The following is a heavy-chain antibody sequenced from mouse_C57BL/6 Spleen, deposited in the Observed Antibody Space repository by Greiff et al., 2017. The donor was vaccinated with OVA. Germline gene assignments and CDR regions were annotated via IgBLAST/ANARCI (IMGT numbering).Heavy chain of an antibody. CDR1: GYTFTSYW. Sequence: QVQLQQPGAELVKPGASVKMSCKASGYTFTSYWITWVKQRPGQGLEWIGDIYPGSGSTNYNEKFKSKATLTVDTSSSTAYMQLSSLTSEDSAVYYCARWAFITTVVATNYFDYWGQGTTLTVSS. J-gene: IGHJ2*01. V-gene: IGHV1-55*01. CDR3: ARWAFITTVVATNYFDY. D-gene: IGHD1-1*01. CDR2: IYPGSGST.